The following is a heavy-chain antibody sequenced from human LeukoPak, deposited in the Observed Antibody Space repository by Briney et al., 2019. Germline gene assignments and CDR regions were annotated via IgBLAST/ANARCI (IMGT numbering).Heavy chain of an antibody. J-gene: IGHJ4*02. CDR2: ISGSGGST. CDR3: AKREGDF. V-gene: IGHV3-23*01. Sequence: GGSLRLSCAASGFTFSSYTMSWVRQAPGKGLEWVSSISGSGGSTNYADSVKGRFTISRDDSKKTLYLQMNSLTAEDTAVYYCAKREGDFWGQGTLVTVSS. CDR1: GFTFSSYT.